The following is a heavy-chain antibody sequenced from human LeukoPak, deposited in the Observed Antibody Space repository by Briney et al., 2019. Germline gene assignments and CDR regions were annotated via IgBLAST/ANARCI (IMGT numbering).Heavy chain of an antibody. Sequence: ASVTDTCKASGYTHTGYHMHWVRQPPAQGRAWMGWINPNSGGTNYAQRCQGRVTMARDTAISTAYMELSRVRSDDTAVYYCARGPMVRGVIMPAEYSWFDPWGQGTLVTVSS. V-gene: IGHV1-2*02. D-gene: IGHD3-10*01. CDR1: GYTHTGYH. CDR2: INPNSGGT. CDR3: ARGPMVRGVIMPAEYSWFDP. J-gene: IGHJ5*02.